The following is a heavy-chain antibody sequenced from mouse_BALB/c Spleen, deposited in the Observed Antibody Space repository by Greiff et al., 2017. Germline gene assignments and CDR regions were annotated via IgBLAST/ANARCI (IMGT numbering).Heavy chain of an antibody. D-gene: IGHD1-1*01. CDR3: ARGDYYYGSSYSFAY. Sequence: EVQRVESGGGLVKPGGSLKLSCAASGFTFSSYAMSWVRQTPEKRLEWVASISSGGSTYYPDSVKGRFTISRDNARNILYLQMSSLRSEDTAMYYCARGDYYYGSSYSFAYWGQGTLVTVSA. CDR1: GFTFSSYA. J-gene: IGHJ3*01. V-gene: IGHV5-6-5*01. CDR2: ISSGGST.